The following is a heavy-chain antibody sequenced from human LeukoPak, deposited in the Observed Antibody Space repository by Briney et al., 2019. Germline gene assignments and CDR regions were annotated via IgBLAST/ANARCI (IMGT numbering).Heavy chain of an antibody. CDR3: ARTGGSYPYYFEY. Sequence: GGSLRLSCAASGFTFSGYAMNWVRQAPGKGLEWVSSISGSGGSTYYADSVKGRFTISRDNAKNSLYLQMNSLRAEDTAVYYCARTGGSYPYYFEYWGQGTLVTVSS. D-gene: IGHD1-26*01. J-gene: IGHJ4*02. CDR2: ISGSGGST. CDR1: GFTFSGYA. V-gene: IGHV3-23*01.